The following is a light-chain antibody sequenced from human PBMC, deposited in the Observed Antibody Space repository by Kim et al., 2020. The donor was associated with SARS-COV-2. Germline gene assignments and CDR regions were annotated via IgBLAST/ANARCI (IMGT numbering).Light chain of an antibody. Sequence: MTISSTGPSSDIGYYNSFSWYQQHPVKAPKHVMYDVSERVSVVSNRFSGSQSSNTASLTISGLRAEDEADYYCNSHTTSSTYVFGAGTRVTVL. V-gene: IGLV2-14*04. CDR3: NSHTTSSTYV. CDR2: DVS. CDR1: SSDIGYYNS. J-gene: IGLJ1*01.